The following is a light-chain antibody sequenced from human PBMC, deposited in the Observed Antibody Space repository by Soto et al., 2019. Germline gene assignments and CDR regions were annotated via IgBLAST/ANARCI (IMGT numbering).Light chain of an antibody. CDR1: QTISTW. CDR3: QQYHSSWT. J-gene: IGKJ1*01. CDR2: DAS. V-gene: IGKV1-5*01. Sequence: DIQMTQSPSTLSASVGDRVTITCRASQTISTWLAWYQQKPGKAPKLVIFDASNLERGVPSRISGGGAGTEFTLTISSLQLDDFATYYCQQYHSSWTFGQGTRVEIK.